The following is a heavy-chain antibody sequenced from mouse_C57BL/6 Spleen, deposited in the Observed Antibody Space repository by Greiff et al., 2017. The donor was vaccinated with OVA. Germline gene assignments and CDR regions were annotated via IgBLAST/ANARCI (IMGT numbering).Heavy chain of an antibody. Sequence: VQLQQSGPELVKPGASVKISCKASGYAFSSSWMNWVKQRPGKGLEWIGRIYPGDGDTNYNGKFKGKATLTADKSSSTAYMQLSSLTSEDSAVYCCARDYYDYDGYFDVWGTGTTVTVSS. CDR2: IYPGDGDT. CDR1: GYAFSSSW. J-gene: IGHJ1*03. D-gene: IGHD2-4*01. V-gene: IGHV1-82*01. CDR3: ARDYYDYDGYFDV.